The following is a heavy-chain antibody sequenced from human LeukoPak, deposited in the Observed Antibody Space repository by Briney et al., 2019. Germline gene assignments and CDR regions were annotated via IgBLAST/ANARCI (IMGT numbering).Heavy chain of an antibody. Sequence: GGSLRLSCTASGFTFGVYAMSWVRQAPGKGLEWVGFIRSKAYGGTTEYAASVKGRFTISRDDSKSIAYLQMNSLKTEDTAVYYCTRGPGLRFDYWGQGTLVTVSS. CDR1: GFTFGVYA. CDR3: TRGPGLRFDY. J-gene: IGHJ4*02. V-gene: IGHV3-49*04. CDR2: IRSKAYGGTT. D-gene: IGHD4-17*01.